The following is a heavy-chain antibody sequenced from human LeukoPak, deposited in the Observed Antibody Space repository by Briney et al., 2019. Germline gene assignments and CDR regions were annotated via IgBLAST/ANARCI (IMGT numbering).Heavy chain of an antibody. D-gene: IGHD6-19*01. Sequence: SETLSLTCTVSSGSIRNSNYYWGWIRQPPGKGLEWIGSVFYDGSSDYSPSLKSRVTISVDTSKNQFSLKLSSVTAADTAVYYCARTSSSGLVGGYYFDYWGQGTLVTVSS. CDR2: VFYDGSS. V-gene: IGHV4-39*01. CDR3: ARTSSSGLVGGYYFDY. J-gene: IGHJ4*02. CDR1: SGSIRNSNYY.